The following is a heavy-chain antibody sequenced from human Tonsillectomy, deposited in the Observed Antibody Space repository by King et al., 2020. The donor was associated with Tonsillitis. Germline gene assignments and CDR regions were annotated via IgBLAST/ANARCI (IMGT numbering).Heavy chain of an antibody. CDR1: GYNFTNYW. CDR2: IYPSDSET. J-gene: IGHJ4*02. V-gene: IGHV5-51*03. D-gene: IGHD3-22*01. CDR3: ATRGGYYDREF. Sequence: VQLVESGAEVKKPGESLKISCKGSGYNFTNYWIGWVRQMPGKGLEWMDIIYPSDSETRYSPTFQGQVTISADKSISTAYLQWRSLKASDTAMYYSATRGGYYDREFWGQGTLVTVSS.